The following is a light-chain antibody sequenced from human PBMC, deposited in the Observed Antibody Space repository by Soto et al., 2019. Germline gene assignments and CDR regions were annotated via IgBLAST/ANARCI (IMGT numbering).Light chain of an antibody. CDR1: QSVSSSY. Sequence: EIVLTQSPGTLSLSPGERATLSCRASQSVSSSYLAWHQQKPGQAPRLLIYGASSRATGIPDRFSGSGSRTDFTLTISRLEPEDFAVYYCQQYGSSPPWTFGQGTKVDIK. CDR2: GAS. J-gene: IGKJ1*01. CDR3: QQYGSSPPWT. V-gene: IGKV3-20*01.